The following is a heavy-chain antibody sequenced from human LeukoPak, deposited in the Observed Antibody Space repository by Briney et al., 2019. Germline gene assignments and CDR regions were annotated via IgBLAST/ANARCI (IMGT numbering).Heavy chain of an antibody. J-gene: IGHJ4*02. D-gene: IGHD6-13*01. CDR3: ARDSGGRVYNY. Sequence: GGSLRLSCAASGFTFTTYWMTWVRQAPGKGLEWVANIKQDGSETYYVDSVKGRFTISRDNAKNSLYLQMNSLRAEDTAVYYCARDSGGRVYNYWGQGTLVTVSS. V-gene: IGHV3-7*03. CDR2: IKQDGSET. CDR1: GFTFTTYW.